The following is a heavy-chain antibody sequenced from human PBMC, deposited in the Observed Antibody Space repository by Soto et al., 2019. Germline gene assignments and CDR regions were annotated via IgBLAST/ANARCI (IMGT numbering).Heavy chain of an antibody. CDR2: IYYSGST. CDR1: GGSISSSSYY. CDR3: ARRDCSGGSCYSFVVGNWFDP. J-gene: IGHJ5*02. Sequence: QLQLQESGPGLVKPSETLSLTCTVSGGSISSSSYYWGWIRQPPGKGLEWIGSIYYSGSTYYNPSLKSRVTISVDTSKNQFSLKLSSVTAADTAVYYCARRDCSGGSCYSFVVGNWFDPWGQGTLVTVSS. V-gene: IGHV4-39*01. D-gene: IGHD2-15*01.